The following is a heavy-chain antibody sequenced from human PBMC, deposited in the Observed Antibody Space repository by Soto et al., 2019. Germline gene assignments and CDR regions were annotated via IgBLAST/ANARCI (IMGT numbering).Heavy chain of an antibody. V-gene: IGHV4-59*08. J-gene: IGHJ4*02. D-gene: IGHD4-17*01. CDR3: ARLSSYGDYGH. Sequence: TSETLPLTCTVLGGTISEHYWRRMRQTPGKGLECIGYIYYGGSTNYNPSLKSRVTISVDTSKTQFSLELSSVTAADTAVYYCARLSSYGDYGHWGQGTLVTVSS. CDR2: IYYGGST. CDR1: GGTISEHY.